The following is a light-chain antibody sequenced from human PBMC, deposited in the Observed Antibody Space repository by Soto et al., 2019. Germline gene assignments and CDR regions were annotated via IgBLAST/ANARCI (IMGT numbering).Light chain of an antibody. CDR3: AAWADSLNVLYV. CDR1: RSNIGTYA. J-gene: IGLJ1*01. V-gene: IGLV1-44*01. CDR2: NNN. Sequence: QSVLTQPPSASATPGQRVTISCSGSRSNIGTYAVNWYQQLPGTAPRLLIYNNNHRPSGVPDRFSGSKSGTSASLAISGLQSDAEATYFCAAWADSLNVLYVFATGTKLTVL.